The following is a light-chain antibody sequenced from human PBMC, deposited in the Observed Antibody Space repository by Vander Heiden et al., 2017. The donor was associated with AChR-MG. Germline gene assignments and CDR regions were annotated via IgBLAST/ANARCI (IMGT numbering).Light chain of an antibody. J-gene: IGKJ3*01. CDR1: QSISSW. CDR2: KAS. V-gene: IGKV1-5*03. CDR3: QQYNSYLFT. Sequence: TITCRASQSISSWLAWYQQKPGKAPKLLIYKASSLESGVPSRFSGSGSGTEFTLTISSLQPDDFATYYCQQYNSYLFTFGPGTKVDIK.